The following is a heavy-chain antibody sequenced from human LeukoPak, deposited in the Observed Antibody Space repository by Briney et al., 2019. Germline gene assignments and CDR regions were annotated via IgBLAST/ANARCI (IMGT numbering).Heavy chain of an antibody. D-gene: IGHD2-15*01. CDR2: INHSGST. CDR3: ARGISYCSGGSCYGLVFDP. Sequence: PSETLSLTCAVYGGSFSGYYWSWIRQPPGRGLEWIGEINHSGSTNYNPSLKSRVTISVDTSKNQFSLKLSSVTAADTAVYYCARGISYCSGGSCYGLVFDPWGQGTLVTVSS. V-gene: IGHV4-34*01. CDR1: GGSFSGYY. J-gene: IGHJ5*02.